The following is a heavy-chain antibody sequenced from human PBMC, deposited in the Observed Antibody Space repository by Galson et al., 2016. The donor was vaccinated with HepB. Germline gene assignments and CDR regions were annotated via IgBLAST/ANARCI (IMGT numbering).Heavy chain of an antibody. V-gene: IGHV1-69*04. CDR1: GGTIGSYA. CDR3: ARGNGWHDY. CDR2: IIPILGIT. J-gene: IGHJ4*02. Sequence: VKVSCKASGGTIGSYAISWVRQAPGQGLVWMGRIIPILGITNYAQRFQGRVTITADKSPTTVYMELSSLRSEDTGVYFCARGNGWHDYWSQGGLVIVSS. D-gene: IGHD2-15*01.